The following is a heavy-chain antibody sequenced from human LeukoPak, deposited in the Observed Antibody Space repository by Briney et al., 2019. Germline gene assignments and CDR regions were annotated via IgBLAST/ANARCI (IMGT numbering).Heavy chain of an antibody. CDR3: TTDRIVGATKRVY. Sequence: GGSLRLSCAASGFTFSNAWMSWVRQAPGKGLEWVGRIKSKTDGGTTDYAAPVKGRFTISRDDSKNTLYLQMNSLKTEDTAVYYCTTDRIVGATKRVYWGQGTLVTVSS. V-gene: IGHV3-15*01. D-gene: IGHD1-26*01. CDR2: IKSKTDGGTT. CDR1: GFTFSNAW. J-gene: IGHJ4*02.